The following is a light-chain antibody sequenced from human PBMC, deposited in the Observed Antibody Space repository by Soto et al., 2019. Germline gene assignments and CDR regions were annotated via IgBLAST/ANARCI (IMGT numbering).Light chain of an antibody. CDR3: QHYYTYPRT. J-gene: IGKJ1*01. CDR1: QDIDSY. CDR2: GAS. Sequence: AIRMTQSPSSFSASTGDRVTITCRASQDIDSYLAWYQQKPGKAPDLLISGASTLQSGVPSRFSGSGSGTDFTLTISSLQPEDFATYYCQHYYTYPRTFGQGTQ. V-gene: IGKV1-8*01.